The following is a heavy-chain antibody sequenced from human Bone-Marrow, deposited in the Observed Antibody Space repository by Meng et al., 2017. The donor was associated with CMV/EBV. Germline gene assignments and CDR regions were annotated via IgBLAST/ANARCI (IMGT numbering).Heavy chain of an antibody. D-gene: IGHD3/OR15-3a*01. J-gene: IGHJ4*02. CDR1: GFTFSSYE. CDR2: ISSSSSYI. Sequence: GESLKISCAASGFTFSSYEMNWVRQAPGKGLEWVSSISSSSSYIYYADSVKGRFTISRDNAKNTLFLQMNSLKAEDTAVYYCARDYGTGGPPGANWGQGTLVTVSS. V-gene: IGHV3-21*01. CDR3: ARDYGTGGPPGAN.